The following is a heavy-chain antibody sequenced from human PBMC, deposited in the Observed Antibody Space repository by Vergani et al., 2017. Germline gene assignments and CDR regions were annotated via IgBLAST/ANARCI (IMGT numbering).Heavy chain of an antibody. CDR2: ISGPGLST. D-gene: IGHD2/OR15-2a*01. J-gene: IGHJ4*01. V-gene: IGHV3-23*01. CDR3: VKETIVLGSYFFDS. CDR1: GFTFSNSA. Sequence: EVHLLESGGGLVQSGGSLRLSCAASGFTFSNSAVSWVRQAPGRGLAWVSSISGPGLSTYYADSVKGRFSISRDNSKNTVFLQMHSLRAEDTAIYYCVKETIVLGSYFFDSWGHGILVTVSS.